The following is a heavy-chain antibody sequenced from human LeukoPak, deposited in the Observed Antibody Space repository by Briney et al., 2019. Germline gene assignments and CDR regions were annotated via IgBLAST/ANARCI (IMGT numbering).Heavy chain of an antibody. CDR2: IRTKANTYAT. J-gene: IGHJ5*02. CDR3: TTSYSGNSWYDWFGP. CDR1: GFTFSGSS. D-gene: IGHD6-13*01. Sequence: HGGSLRLSCAASGFTFSGSSIHWVRQASGKGLEWVGLIRTKANTYATAYAASVTGRFTISRDDSKTTSYLQMNSLKTEDTALYFCTTSYSGNSWYDWFGPWGQGTLVTVSS. V-gene: IGHV3-73*01.